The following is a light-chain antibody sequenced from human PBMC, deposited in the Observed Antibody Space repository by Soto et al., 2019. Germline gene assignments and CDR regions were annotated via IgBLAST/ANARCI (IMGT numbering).Light chain of an antibody. CDR3: QKYDGTGT. Sequence: EIVLTQSPDTLSLSPGERATLSCRASQFFSSDYLAWYQQKPGQPPRLLIYGASRRATGIPDRFSGRGSGTDFTLTISSLEPEDFAMYYCQKYDGTGTFGQGTKVDIK. CDR2: GAS. V-gene: IGKV3-20*01. CDR1: QFFSSDY. J-gene: IGKJ1*01.